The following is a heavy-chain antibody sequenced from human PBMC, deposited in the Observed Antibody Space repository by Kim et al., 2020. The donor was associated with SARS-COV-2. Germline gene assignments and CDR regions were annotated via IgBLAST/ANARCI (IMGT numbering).Heavy chain of an antibody. V-gene: IGHV3-74*01. Sequence: VKSRFTISRDNAKNTLYLQMNSLRAEDTAVYYCARVGDILTGYYLSYFDYWGQGTLVTVSS. J-gene: IGHJ4*02. CDR3: ARVGDILTGYYLSYFDY. D-gene: IGHD3-9*01.